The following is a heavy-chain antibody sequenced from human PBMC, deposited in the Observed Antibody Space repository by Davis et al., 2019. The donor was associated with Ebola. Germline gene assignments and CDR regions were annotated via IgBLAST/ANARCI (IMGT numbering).Heavy chain of an antibody. J-gene: IGHJ4*02. V-gene: IGHV3-7*03. Sequence: GESLKISCAASGFTFSSYRMSWVRQAPGKGLEWVANIKQDGSEKYYVDSVKGRFTISRDNAKNSLYLQMNSLRAEDTAVYYCARRGYSGYAPFDYWGQGTLVTVSS. CDR2: IKQDGSEK. D-gene: IGHD5-12*01. CDR1: GFTFSSYR. CDR3: ARRGYSGYAPFDY.